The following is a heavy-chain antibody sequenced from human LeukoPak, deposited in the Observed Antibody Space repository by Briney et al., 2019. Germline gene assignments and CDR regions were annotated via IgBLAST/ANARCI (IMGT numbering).Heavy chain of an antibody. CDR2: ISAYNGNT. J-gene: IGHJ6*04. CDR1: GYTFTSYG. D-gene: IGHD1/OR15-1a*01. V-gene: IGHV1-18*04. Sequence: ASVKVSCKASGYTFTSYGISWVRQAPGQGLEWMGWISAYNGNTNYAQKLQGRVTMTTDTSTSTAYMELRSLRSDDTAVYYCAREGTTAGDYYYYRMDVWGKGTTVTVSS. CDR3: AREGTTAGDYYYYRMDV.